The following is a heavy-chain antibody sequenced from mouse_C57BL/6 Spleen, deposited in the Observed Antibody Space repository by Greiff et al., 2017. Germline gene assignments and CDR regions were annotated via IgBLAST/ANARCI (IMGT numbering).Heavy chain of an antibody. Sequence: EVKLMESGGGLVKPGGSLKLSCAASGFTFSDYGMHWVRQAPEKGLEWVAYISSGSSTIYYADTVKGRFTISRDNAKNTLFLQMTSLSSEDTAMYYCARNLYGSSPRFAYWGQGTLVTVSA. V-gene: IGHV5-17*01. D-gene: IGHD1-1*01. CDR3: ARNLYGSSPRFAY. CDR1: GFTFSDYG. J-gene: IGHJ3*01. CDR2: ISSGSSTI.